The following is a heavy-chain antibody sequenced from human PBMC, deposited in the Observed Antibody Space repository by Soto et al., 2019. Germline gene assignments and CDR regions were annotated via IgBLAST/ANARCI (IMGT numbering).Heavy chain of an antibody. Sequence: QVQLQESGPGLVKPSQTLSLTCTVSGASIGSGTYYWHLIRPHPGNGLAWIGWHSHSGGTYYNPSIRSRITISVATSKDQFSLRSTSVTAADTAVYYCARGTRPDTRFGESIFDFWCQGTLVTVSS. V-gene: IGHV4-31*03. J-gene: IGHJ4*02. CDR2: HSHSGGT. CDR1: GASIGSGTYY. CDR3: ARGTRPDTRFGESIFDF. D-gene: IGHD3-10*01.